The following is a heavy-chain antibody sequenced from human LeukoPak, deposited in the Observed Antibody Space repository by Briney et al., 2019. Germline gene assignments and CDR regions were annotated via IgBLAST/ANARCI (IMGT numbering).Heavy chain of an antibody. CDR3: AGGYCSSTSCYDGYYYYGMDV. V-gene: IGHV4-30-2*01. D-gene: IGHD2-2*01. CDR1: GGSISSGGYS. J-gene: IGHJ6*04. CDR2: IYHSGST. Sequence: TLSLTCAVSGGSISSGGYSWSWIRQPPGKGLEWIGYIYHSGSTYYNPSLKSRVTISVDRSKNQFSLKLSSVTAADTAVYYCAGGYCSSTSCYDGYYYYGMDVWGKGTTVTVSS.